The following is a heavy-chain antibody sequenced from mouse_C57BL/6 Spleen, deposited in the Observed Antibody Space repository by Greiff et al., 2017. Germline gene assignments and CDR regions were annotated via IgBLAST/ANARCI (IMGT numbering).Heavy chain of an antibody. CDR2: ISSGSSTI. CDR3: AREDLGAMDY. J-gene: IGHJ4*01. Sequence: EVHLVESGGGLVKPGGSLKLSCAASGFTFSDYGMHWVRQAPEKGLEWVAYISSGSSTIYYADTVKGRFTISRDNAKNTLFLQMTSLRSEDTAMYYCAREDLGAMDYWGQGTSVTVSS. CDR1: GFTFSDYG. V-gene: IGHV5-17*01.